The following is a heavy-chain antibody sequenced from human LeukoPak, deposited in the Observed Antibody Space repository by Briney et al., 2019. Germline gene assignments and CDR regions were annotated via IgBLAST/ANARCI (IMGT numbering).Heavy chain of an antibody. D-gene: IGHD1-26*01. CDR1: GFTFDDYA. J-gene: IGHJ4*02. CDR3: AKDIASGSYLDY. Sequence: GGSLRLSCAASGFTFDDYAMHWVRQAPGKGLEWVSGISWNSGSIGYADSVKGRFTISRDNAKNSLYLQMNSLRAEDTALYYCAKDIASGSYLDYWGQGTLVTVSS. CDR2: ISWNSGSI. V-gene: IGHV3-9*01.